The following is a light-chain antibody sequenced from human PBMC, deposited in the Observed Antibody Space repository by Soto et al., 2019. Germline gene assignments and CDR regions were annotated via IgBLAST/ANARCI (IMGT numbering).Light chain of an antibody. V-gene: IGLV2-14*01. CDR3: SSYTSSSTLVV. CDR1: SSDVGGYNY. Sequence: QSVLTQPASVSGSPGQSITISCTGTSSDVGGYNYVSWYQQHPGKAPKLMIYDVSNRPSGVSNRFSGSKSGNTASLTISGLQPDDEADYYCSSYTSSSTLVVFAGGTKLTLL. J-gene: IGLJ2*01. CDR2: DVS.